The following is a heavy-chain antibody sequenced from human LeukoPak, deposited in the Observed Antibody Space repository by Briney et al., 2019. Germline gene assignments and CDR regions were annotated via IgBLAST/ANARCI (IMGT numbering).Heavy chain of an antibody. D-gene: IGHD1-26*01. CDR2: IIPIFGTA. V-gene: IGHV1-69*06. J-gene: IGHJ4*02. CDR3: ATTIVGASQRLDY. CDR1: GGTFSSYA. Sequence: GASVKVSCKASGGTFSSYAISWVRQAPGQGLEWMGGIIPIFGTANYAQKFQGRVTMTEDTSTDTAYMELSSLRSEDTAVYYCATTIVGASQRLDYWGQGTLVTVSS.